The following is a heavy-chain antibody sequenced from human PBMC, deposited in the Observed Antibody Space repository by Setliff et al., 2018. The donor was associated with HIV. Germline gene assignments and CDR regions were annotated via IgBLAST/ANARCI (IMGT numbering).Heavy chain of an antibody. Sequence: SLRLSCAASGFTLSDYAMHWVRQAPGKGLEWVAVISYDGTNEYYADSVKGRFTISRDNYKNTVFLQMNSLRVDDSALYYCTRPYYYASGSYDYWGQGTLVTSPQ. V-gene: IGHV3-30*03. CDR3: TRPYYYASGSYDY. CDR1: GFTLSDYA. CDR2: ISYDGTNE. D-gene: IGHD3-10*01. J-gene: IGHJ4*02.